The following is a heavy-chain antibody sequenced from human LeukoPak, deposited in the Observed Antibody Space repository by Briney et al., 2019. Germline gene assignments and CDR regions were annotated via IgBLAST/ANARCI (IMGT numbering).Heavy chain of an antibody. CDR1: GGSISSSSYY. CDR2: IYYSGST. V-gene: IGHV4-39*01. CDR3: ARRRYYYMDV. J-gene: IGHJ6*03. Sequence: SETLSLTCTVSGGSISSSSYYWGWIRQPPGKGLEWIGSIYYSGSTYYNPSLKSRVTISVDTSKNQFCLKLSSVTAADTAVYYCARRRYYYMDVWGKGTTVTVSS.